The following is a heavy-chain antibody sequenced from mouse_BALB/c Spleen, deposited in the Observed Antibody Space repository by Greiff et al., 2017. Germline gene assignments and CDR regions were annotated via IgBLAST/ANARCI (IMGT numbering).Heavy chain of an antibody. CDR2: ISSGGST. CDR3: ARERRGGNYVVFDY. Sequence: EVKVVESGGGLVKPGGSLKLSCAASGFTFSSYAMSWVRQTPEKRLEWVASISSGGSTYYPDSVKGRFTISRDNARNILYLQMSSLRSEDTAMYYCARERRGGNYVVFDYWGQGTTLTVSS. D-gene: IGHD1-1*02. J-gene: IGHJ2*01. V-gene: IGHV5-6-5*01. CDR1: GFTFSSYA.